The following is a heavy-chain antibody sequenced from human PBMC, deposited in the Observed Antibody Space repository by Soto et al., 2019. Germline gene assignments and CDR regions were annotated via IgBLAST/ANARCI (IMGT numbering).Heavy chain of an antibody. CDR2: ISGIGSKT. Sequence: EVQVLESGGGLAQPGGSLRLSCAASGFTFNIYAMNWVRQAPGKGLEWVSGISGIGSKTHYADSVKGRFTISSDNSKNTVYLQMNSLRAEDTAIYYCAKSDILTGYPAYHDWGQGTLVTVSS. J-gene: IGHJ4*02. CDR3: AKSDILTGYPAYHD. V-gene: IGHV3-23*01. D-gene: IGHD3-9*01. CDR1: GFTFNIYA.